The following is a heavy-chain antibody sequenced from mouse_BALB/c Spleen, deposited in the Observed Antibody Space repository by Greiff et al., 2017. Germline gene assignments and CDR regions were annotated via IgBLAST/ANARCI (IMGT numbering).Heavy chain of an antibody. V-gene: IGHV1S137*01. J-gene: IGHJ3*01. D-gene: IGHD4-1*01. Sequence: QVQLQQSGAELVRPGVSVKISCKGSGYTFTDYAMHWVKQSHAKSLEWIGVISTYYGDASYNQKFKGKATMTVDKSSSTAYMELARLTSEDSAIYYCARGGLGRGFAYWGQGTLVTVSA. CDR1: GYTFTDYA. CDR3: ARGGLGRGFAY. CDR2: ISTYYGDA.